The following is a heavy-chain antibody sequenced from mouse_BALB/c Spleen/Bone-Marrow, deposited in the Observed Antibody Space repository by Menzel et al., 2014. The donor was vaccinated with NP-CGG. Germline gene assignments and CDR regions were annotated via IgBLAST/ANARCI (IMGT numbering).Heavy chain of an antibody. Sequence: VQLHQSGPELVKPGSSVKISCKTSGYTFTEYTMHWVTQSPGNSPECIGGIHPNNGGTYSNQKFKGKATLTVDKSSSTGYMELRSLTAEDSAVYYCARRYGNYHDFYYYAMDYWGQGTSVTVSS. CDR2: IHPNNGGT. CDR1: GYTFTEYT. V-gene: IGHV1-18*01. J-gene: IGHJ4*01. D-gene: IGHD2-10*02. CDR3: ARRYGNYHDFYYYAMDY.